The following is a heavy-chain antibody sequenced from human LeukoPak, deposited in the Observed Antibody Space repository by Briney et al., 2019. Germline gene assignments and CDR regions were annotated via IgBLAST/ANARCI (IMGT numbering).Heavy chain of an antibody. J-gene: IGHJ4*02. Sequence: GRSLRLSCAASGFTFSSYAMHWVRQAPGKGLEWVAVISYDGSDKYYADSVKGRFTISRDNSKNTLYLQMNSLRAEDTAVYYCARERRDYGDSFDYWGQGTLVTVSS. D-gene: IGHD4-17*01. CDR3: ARERRDYGDSFDY. V-gene: IGHV3-30-3*01. CDR2: ISYDGSDK. CDR1: GFTFSSYA.